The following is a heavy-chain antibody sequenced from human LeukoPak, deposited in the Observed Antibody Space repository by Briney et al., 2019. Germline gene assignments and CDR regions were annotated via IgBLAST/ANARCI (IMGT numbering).Heavy chain of an antibody. CDR2: IIPIFGTA. CDR3: ARDRGRLRYGMDV. CDR1: GGTFSSYA. D-gene: IGHD3-16*01. J-gene: IGHJ6*02. Sequence: SVKVSCKASGGTFSSYAISWVRQAPGQGLEWMGGIIPIFGTANYAQKFQGRVTITADESTSTAYMGLSSLRSEDTAVYYCARDRGRLRYGMDVWGQGTTVTVSS. V-gene: IGHV1-69*13.